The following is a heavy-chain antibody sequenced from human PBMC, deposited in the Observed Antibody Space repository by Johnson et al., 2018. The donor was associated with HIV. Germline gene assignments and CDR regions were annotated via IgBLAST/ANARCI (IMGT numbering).Heavy chain of an antibody. D-gene: IGHD2-2*03. Sequence: QLVESGGGLIQPGTSLRLSCAASGFTFDDYAMHWVRQAPGKGLEWVSGISWNSGSIGYADSVKGRFTISRDNAKNSLYLQMNSLRAEDTALYYCAKDKSWIDHAFDIWGQGTMVTVSS. J-gene: IGHJ3*02. CDR3: AKDKSWIDHAFDI. CDR2: ISWNSGSI. CDR1: GFTFDDYA. V-gene: IGHV3-9*01.